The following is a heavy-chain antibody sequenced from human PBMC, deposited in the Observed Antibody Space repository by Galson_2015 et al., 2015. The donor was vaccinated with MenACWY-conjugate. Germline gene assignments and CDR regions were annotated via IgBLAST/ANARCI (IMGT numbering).Heavy chain of an antibody. Sequence: QSGAEVTKPGESLTISCKGSGYSFTSYWIGWVRQMPGKGLEWMGIIYPGDSDTRYSPSFQGQVTISADKSISTAYLQWSSLKASDTAMYYCARRGSSSLGGFYGMDVWGQGTTVTVSS. CDR2: IYPGDSDT. CDR1: GYSFTSYW. D-gene: IGHD6-6*01. V-gene: IGHV5-51*01. CDR3: ARRGSSSLGGFYGMDV. J-gene: IGHJ6*02.